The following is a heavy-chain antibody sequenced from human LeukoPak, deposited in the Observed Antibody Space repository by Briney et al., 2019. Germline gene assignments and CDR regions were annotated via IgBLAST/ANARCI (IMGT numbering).Heavy chain of an antibody. Sequence: PSETLSLTCTVSGGSISSSSYYWGWIRQPPGKGLEWIGSIYYSGSTYYNPSLKSRVTISVDTSKNQFSLKLSSVTAADTAVYYCAVLNSYGHEFDPWGQGTLVTVSS. CDR2: IYYSGST. J-gene: IGHJ5*02. CDR1: GGSISSSSYY. D-gene: IGHD5-18*01. V-gene: IGHV4-39*01. CDR3: AVLNSYGHEFDP.